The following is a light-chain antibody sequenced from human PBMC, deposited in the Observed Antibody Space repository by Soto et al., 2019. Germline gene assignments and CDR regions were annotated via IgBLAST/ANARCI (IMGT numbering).Light chain of an antibody. Sequence: DIQMTQSPSTLSASVGDRVTITCRASQSISGSLAWYQQKPGKAPKLLIYEASNLNSGVPSRFSGSGSGTEFTHTISNLQTDDSASYYCQQYNGYWTFGQGTRVEIK. CDR2: EAS. CDR1: QSISGS. V-gene: IGKV1-5*03. CDR3: QQYNGYWT. J-gene: IGKJ1*01.